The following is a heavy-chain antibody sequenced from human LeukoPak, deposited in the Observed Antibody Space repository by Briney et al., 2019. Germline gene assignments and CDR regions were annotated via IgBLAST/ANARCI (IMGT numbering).Heavy chain of an antibody. CDR2: INPNSGGT. J-gene: IGHJ4*02. CDR3: ARGLINGHDFDY. CDR1: GYIFTGYY. V-gene: IGHV1-2*04. D-gene: IGHD2-8*01. Sequence: ASVKVSCKASGYIFTGYYMHWVRQVPGQGLGWMGWINPNSGGTNYAQKFQGWVTMTRDTSISTAYMDLNRLTSDDTAVYYCARGLINGHDFDYWGQGTVVTVSS.